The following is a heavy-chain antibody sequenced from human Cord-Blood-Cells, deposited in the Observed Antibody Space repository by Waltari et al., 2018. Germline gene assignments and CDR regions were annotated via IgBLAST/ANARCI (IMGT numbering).Heavy chain of an antibody. CDR2: IKQDGSEK. CDR3: ASSLRATFWSGYFFDY. CDR1: GFTFSSYW. D-gene: IGHD3-3*01. J-gene: IGHJ4*02. Sequence: EVQLVESGGGLVQPGGSLRLSCAASGFTFSSYWMCWVCPVTGKGLEWVANIKQDGSEKYYVDSVKGRFTISRDNAKNSLYLQMNSLRAEDTAVYYCASSLRATFWSGYFFDYWGQGTLVTVSS. V-gene: IGHV3-7*01.